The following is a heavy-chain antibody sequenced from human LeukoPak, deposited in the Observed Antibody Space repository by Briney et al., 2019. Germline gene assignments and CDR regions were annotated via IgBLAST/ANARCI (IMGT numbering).Heavy chain of an antibody. D-gene: IGHD1-26*01. CDR3: TSFIVGASGVDY. V-gene: IGHV3-73*01. Sequence: PGGSLRLSCATSGFTFSGSAMHWVRQASGKGLEWVGHIKSKANSYATSYAASVKGRFTISRDDSKNTAYLQMRSLKAGDTAVYYCTSFIVGASGVDYWGQGTLVTVSS. CDR1: GFTFSGSA. CDR2: IKSKANSYAT. J-gene: IGHJ4*02.